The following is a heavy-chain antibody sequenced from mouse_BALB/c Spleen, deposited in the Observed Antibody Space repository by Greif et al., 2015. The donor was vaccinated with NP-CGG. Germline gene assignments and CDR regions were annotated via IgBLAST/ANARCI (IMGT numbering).Heavy chain of an antibody. CDR3: AKRVGSSTFYAMDY. V-gene: IGHV1-82*01. D-gene: IGHD1-1*01. CDR1: GYAFSSSW. J-gene: IGHJ4*01. CDR2: IYPGDGDT. Sequence: QVQLQQSGPELVKPGASVKISCKASGYAFSSSWMNWVKQRPGQGLEWIGRIYPGDGDTNYNGKFKGKATLTADKSSSTAYMQLSSLTSVDSAVYFCAKRVGSSTFYAMDYWGQGTSVTVSS.